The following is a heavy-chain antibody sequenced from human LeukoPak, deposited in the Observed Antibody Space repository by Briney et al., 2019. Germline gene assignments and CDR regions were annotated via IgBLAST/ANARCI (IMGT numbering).Heavy chain of an antibody. D-gene: IGHD1-26*01. CDR2: ISYDGSNK. CDR1: GFTFSSYD. J-gene: IGHJ4*02. V-gene: IGHV3-30*18. CDR3: AKEGSNGDFDY. Sequence: PGGSLRLSCAASGFTFSSYDMHWVRQAPGKGLEWVTVISYDGSNKYYGDSVKGRFTISRDNSKNTLYLKMNSLRAEGTAVYYCAKEGSNGDFDYWGQGTLVTVSS.